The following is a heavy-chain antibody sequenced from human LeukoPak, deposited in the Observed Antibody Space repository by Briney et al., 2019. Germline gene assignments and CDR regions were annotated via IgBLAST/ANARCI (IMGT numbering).Heavy chain of an antibody. CDR1: GFTFSSYG. D-gene: IGHD1-26*01. CDR2: ISYDGSNK. CDR3: ARGREDYYYYYMDV. V-gene: IGHV3-33*05. J-gene: IGHJ6*03. Sequence: GGSLRLSCAASGFTFSSYGMHWVRQAPGKGLEWVAVISYDGSNKYYADSVKGRFTISRDNAKNSLYLQMNSLRAEDTAVYYCARGREDYYYYYMDVWGKGTTVTVSS.